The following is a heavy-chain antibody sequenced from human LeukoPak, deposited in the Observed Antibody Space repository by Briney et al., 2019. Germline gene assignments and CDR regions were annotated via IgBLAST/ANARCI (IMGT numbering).Heavy chain of an antibody. CDR1: VHSIINTCY. CDR2: SHHSGNRFQTGCT. V-gene: IGHV4-38-2*02. D-gene: IGHD6-25*01. J-gene: IGHJ5*02. Sequence: AESLSLTRTVSVHSIINTCYRCCIRQSPGKRLELIGSSHHSGNRFQTGCTHYKPSLRSRVTVSADTSKNQFSLTLRSVTAADTAVYFCARNASSGFFNAWGRGTLVSVSS. CDR3: ARNASSGFFNA.